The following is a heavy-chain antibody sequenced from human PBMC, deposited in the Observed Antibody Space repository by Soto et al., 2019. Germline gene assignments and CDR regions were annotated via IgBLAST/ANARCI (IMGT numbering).Heavy chain of an antibody. CDR1: GYTFTGYY. Sequence: ASVKVSCKASGYTFTGYYMHWVRQAPGQGLEWIGWINPNSGGTNYAQKFQGWVTMTRDTSIITAYMELSRLRSDGTAVYYCGRAAAGTNNWFDPWGQGTLVTVSS. CDR2: INPNSGGT. CDR3: GRAAAGTNNWFDP. D-gene: IGHD6-13*01. V-gene: IGHV1-2*04. J-gene: IGHJ5*02.